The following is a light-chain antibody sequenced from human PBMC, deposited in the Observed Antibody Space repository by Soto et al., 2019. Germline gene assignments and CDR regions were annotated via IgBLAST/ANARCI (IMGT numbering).Light chain of an antibody. V-gene: IGLV2-14*01. CDR1: SSDVGGYKY. CDR3: CSYAGRYTRI. J-gene: IGLJ2*01. Sequence: QSALTQPASVSGSPGQSITISCTGTSSDVGGYKYVSWYQQHPGKAPKLMIYEVSSRPSGVSNRFSGSKSGNTASLTIFGLQAEDEADYYCCSYAGRYTRIFGGGTKVTVL. CDR2: EVS.